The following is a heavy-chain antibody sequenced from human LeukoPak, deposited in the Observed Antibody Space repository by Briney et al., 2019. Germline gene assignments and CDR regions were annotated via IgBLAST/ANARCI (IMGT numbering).Heavy chain of an antibody. D-gene: IGHD3-10*01. CDR1: GFTFSSYA. V-gene: IGHV3-23*01. CDR3: AKDQLGFGELLGGFDY. Sequence: GGSLRLSCEASGFTFSSYAMSWVRQAPGKGLEWVSAISGSGGSTYYADSVKGRFTISRDNSKNTLYLQMNSLRAEDTAVYYCAKDQLGFGELLGGFDYWGQGTLVTVSS. CDR2: ISGSGGST. J-gene: IGHJ4*02.